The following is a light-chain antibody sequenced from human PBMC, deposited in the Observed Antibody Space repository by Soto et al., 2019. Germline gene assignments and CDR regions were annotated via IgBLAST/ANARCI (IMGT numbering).Light chain of an antibody. J-gene: IGLJ2*01. CDR1: SSDVGGYNY. CDR3: SSYAGSNLVV. Sequence: QSVLTQPPSASGSPGQSVTISCTGTSSDVGGYNYVSWYQQHPGKVTKVLIYEVSKRPSGVPDRFSGSKSGNTASLTVSGLQAEDEADYYCSSYAGSNLVVFGGGTKVTVL. CDR2: EVS. V-gene: IGLV2-8*01.